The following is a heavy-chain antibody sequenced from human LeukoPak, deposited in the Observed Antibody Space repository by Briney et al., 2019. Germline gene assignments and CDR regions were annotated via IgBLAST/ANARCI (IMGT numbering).Heavy chain of an antibody. J-gene: IGHJ4*02. D-gene: IGHD1-26*01. Sequence: GGSLRLSCAASGFTFSSYAMSWVRQAPGKGLEWVSAISGSGGSTYYAGSVKGRFTISRDNSKNTLYLQMNSLRAEDTAVYYCAKSQPEWELLNKHPPAADFDYWGQGTLVTVSS. CDR2: ISGSGGST. CDR3: AKSQPEWELLNKHPPAADFDY. V-gene: IGHV3-23*01. CDR1: GFTFSSYA.